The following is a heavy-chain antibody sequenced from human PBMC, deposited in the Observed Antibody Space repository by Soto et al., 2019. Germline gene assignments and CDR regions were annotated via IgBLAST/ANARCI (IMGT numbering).Heavy chain of an antibody. CDR2: INPDGNEK. V-gene: IGHV3-7*01. CDR3: SRSLDS. Sequence: WSLRLSCAASGFTFSNFWMDWVRQAPGKGLEWVANINPDGNEKRYVDSVKGRFTISRDNAKNSLYLQMSSLTAEDSALYYCSRSLDSWGQGTRVTVSS. J-gene: IGHJ4*02. CDR1: GFTFSNFW.